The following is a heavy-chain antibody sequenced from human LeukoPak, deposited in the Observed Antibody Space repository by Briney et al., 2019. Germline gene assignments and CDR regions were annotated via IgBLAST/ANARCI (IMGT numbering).Heavy chain of an antibody. J-gene: IGHJ6*04. V-gene: IGHV3-48*03. D-gene: IGHD3-10*02. Sequence: GGSLRLSCAASGFTFSYYEMNWVRQAPGKGLEWVSYISSSGSTIYYADSVKGRFTISRDNAKNSLYLQMNSLRAEDTAVYYCAELGITMIGGVWGKGTTVTISS. CDR2: ISSSGSTI. CDR1: GFTFSYYE. CDR3: AELGITMIGGV.